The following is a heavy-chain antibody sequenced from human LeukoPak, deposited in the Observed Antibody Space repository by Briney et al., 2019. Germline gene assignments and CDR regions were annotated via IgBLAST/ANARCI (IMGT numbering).Heavy chain of an antibody. CDR2: IYHSGST. V-gene: IGHV4-39*07. CDR3: AREETSSSWYWFDP. CDR1: GGSISSSSYY. J-gene: IGHJ5*02. Sequence: SETLSLTCTVSGGSISSSSYYWGWIRQPPGKGLEWIGSIYHSGSTYYNPSLKSRVTISVDTSKNQFSLKLSSVTAADTAVYYCAREETSSSWYWFDPWGQGTLVTVSS. D-gene: IGHD6-13*01.